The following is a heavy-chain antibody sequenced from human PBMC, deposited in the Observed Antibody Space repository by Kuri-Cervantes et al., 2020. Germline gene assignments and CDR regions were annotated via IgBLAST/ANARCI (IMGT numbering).Heavy chain of an antibody. Sequence: GGSLRLSCAASGFTFSSYAMSWVRQAPGKGLEWVSAISGSGGSTYYADSVKGRFTISRDNSKNTLYLQMNSLRAEDTAVYYCARDNHDIVVVPAAMSPWGQGTLVTVSS. CDR3: ARDNHDIVVVPAAMSP. V-gene: IGHV3-23*01. D-gene: IGHD2-2*01. CDR2: ISGSGGST. J-gene: IGHJ5*02. CDR1: GFTFSSYA.